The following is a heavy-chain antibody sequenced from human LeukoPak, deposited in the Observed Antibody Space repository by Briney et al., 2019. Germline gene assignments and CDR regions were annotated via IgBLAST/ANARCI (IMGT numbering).Heavy chain of an antibody. CDR3: ARARGSFSYFFDY. J-gene: IGHJ4*02. CDR2: ISYDGSNK. D-gene: IGHD1-26*01. Sequence: GGSLRLSCAASGFTFSTYAMHWVRQGPGKGLEWVAVISYDGSNKYYADSVNGRFTISRDNSKNTLYLQMNSLRAEDTAVYYCARARGSFSYFFDYWGQGTLVTVSS. V-gene: IGHV3-30-3*01. CDR1: GFTFSTYA.